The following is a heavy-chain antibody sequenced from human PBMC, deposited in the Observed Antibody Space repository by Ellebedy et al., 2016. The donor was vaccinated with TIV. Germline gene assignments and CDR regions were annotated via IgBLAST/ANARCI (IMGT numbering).Heavy chain of an antibody. V-gene: IGHV6-1*01. J-gene: IGHJ3*02. Sequence: SETLSLXXAISGDSVSSNSAAWNWIRQSPSRGLEWLGRTYYRSKWYNDYAVSVKSRITINPDTSKNQFSLQLNSVSPDDTAVYHCARSPRRSGWPWKDNDAFDIWGQGTMVTVSS. D-gene: IGHD6-19*01. CDR3: ARSPRRSGWPWKDNDAFDI. CDR2: TYYRSKWYN. CDR1: GDSVSSNSAA.